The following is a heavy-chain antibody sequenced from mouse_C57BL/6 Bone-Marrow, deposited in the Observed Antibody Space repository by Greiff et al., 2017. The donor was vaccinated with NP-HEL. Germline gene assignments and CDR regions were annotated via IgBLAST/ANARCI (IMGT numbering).Heavy chain of an antibody. CDR3: ARKNYSNWYFDV. CDR1: GYTFTSYW. CDR2: IDPSDSYT. D-gene: IGHD2-5*01. J-gene: IGHJ1*03. Sequence: VQLQQPGAELVMPGASVKLSCKASGYTFTSYWMHWVKQRPGQGLEWIGEIDPSDSYTNYNQKFKGKSTLTVDKSSSTAYMQLSSLTSEDSAVYYCARKNYSNWYFDVWGTGTTVTVSS. V-gene: IGHV1-69*01.